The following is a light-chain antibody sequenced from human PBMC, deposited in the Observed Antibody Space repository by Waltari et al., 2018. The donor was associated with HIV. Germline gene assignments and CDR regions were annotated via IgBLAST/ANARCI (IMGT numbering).Light chain of an antibody. CDR2: EAS. J-gene: IGLJ2*01. CDR1: SSDVGSYNL. Sequence: QSALTQPASVSGSPGQSITISCTGTSSDVGSYNLVSWYHQHPGKAPKLMIYEASKRPSGVSNRFSGSKSGSTASLTISGLQAEDEAGYYCCSYAGSSPVLFGGGTKLTVL. V-gene: IGLV2-23*01. CDR3: CSYAGSSPVL.